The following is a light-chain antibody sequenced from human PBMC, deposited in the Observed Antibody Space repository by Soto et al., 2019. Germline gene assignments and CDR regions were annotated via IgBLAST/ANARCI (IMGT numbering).Light chain of an antibody. J-gene: IGLJ3*02. V-gene: IGLV1-44*01. CDR1: SSDIGSNT. CDR2: AND. Sequence: QSVLTQPPSASGTPGLRVTISCSGSSSDIGSNTVNWYQQVPGTAPKLLIYANDQRPSGVPDRFSGSKSGNTASLTISGLQAEDEADYYCCSYAGTDTWVFGGGTKLTVL. CDR3: CSYAGTDTWV.